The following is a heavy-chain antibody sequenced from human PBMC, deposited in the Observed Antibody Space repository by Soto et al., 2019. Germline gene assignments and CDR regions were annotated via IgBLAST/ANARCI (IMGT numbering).Heavy chain of an antibody. CDR3: ARDTLAAAGQGPFDY. CDR1: GGSISSGDYY. Sequence: SETLSLTCTVSGGSISSGDYYWSWIRQPPGKGLEWIGYIYYSGSTYYNPSLKSRVTISVDTSKNQLSLKLSSVAAADTAVYYCARDTLAAAGQGPFDYWGQRTLVTVSS. V-gene: IGHV4-30-4*01. J-gene: IGHJ4*02. CDR2: IYYSGST. D-gene: IGHD6-13*01.